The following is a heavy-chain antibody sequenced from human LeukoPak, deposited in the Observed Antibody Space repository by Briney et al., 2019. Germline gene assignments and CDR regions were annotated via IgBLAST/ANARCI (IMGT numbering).Heavy chain of an antibody. CDR3: AKEDDY. CDR1: GFTFSSYW. Sequence: PGGSLRLSCAASGFTFSSYWMHWVRQAPGKGLVWVSRINTDGSNTGYADSVKGRFTISRDNSKNTLYLQMNSLRAEDTAVYYCAKEDDYWGQGTLVTVSS. J-gene: IGHJ4*02. CDR2: INTDGSNT. V-gene: IGHV3-74*01.